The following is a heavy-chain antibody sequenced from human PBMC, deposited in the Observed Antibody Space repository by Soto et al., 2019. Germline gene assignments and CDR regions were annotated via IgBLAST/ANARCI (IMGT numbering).Heavy chain of an antibody. J-gene: IGHJ2*01. V-gene: IGHV1-18*01. CDR3: ARQEDIVVVPAVHWYLDL. Sequence: QVQLVQSGAEVKKPGASVKVSCKASGYTFTSYGISWVRQAPGQGLEWMGWISAYNGNTNYAQKLQGRVTMTTDTSTSTAYMELRSLRSDDTAVYYCARQEDIVVVPAVHWYLDLWGRGTLVTVSS. CDR2: ISAYNGNT. D-gene: IGHD2-2*01. CDR1: GYTFTSYG.